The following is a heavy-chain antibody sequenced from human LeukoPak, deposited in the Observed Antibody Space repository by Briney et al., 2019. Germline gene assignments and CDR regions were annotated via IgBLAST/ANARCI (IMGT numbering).Heavy chain of an antibody. Sequence: PGGSLRLSCAASGFAFSDYSVNWVRQAPGKGLEWVSSISSFSYIYYADSVTGRFTISRDNAKNSLYLQMNSLRAEDTAVYYCARTKYSYGPLFGYWGQGTLVTVSS. CDR1: GFAFSDYS. CDR3: ARTKYSYGPLFGY. J-gene: IGHJ4*02. CDR2: ISSFSYI. V-gene: IGHV3-21*06. D-gene: IGHD5-18*01.